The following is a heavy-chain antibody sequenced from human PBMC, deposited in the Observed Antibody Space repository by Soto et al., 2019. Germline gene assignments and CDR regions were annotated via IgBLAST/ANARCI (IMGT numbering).Heavy chain of an antibody. J-gene: IGHJ1*01. D-gene: IGHD6-13*01. CDR1: GLTFDDYA. Sequence: GGSLRLSCAASGLTFDDYAMHWVRQVPGKGLEWVSGINWNSGSIGYGDSVKGRFAISRDNAKNSLHLQMNSLSAEDTAFYYCVKDESINWYSGHFRHWGQGTLVTVSS. CDR3: VKDESINWYSGHFRH. V-gene: IGHV3-9*01. CDR2: INWNSGSI.